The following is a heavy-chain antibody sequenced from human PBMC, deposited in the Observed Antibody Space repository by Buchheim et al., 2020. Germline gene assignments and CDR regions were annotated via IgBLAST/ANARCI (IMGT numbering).Heavy chain of an antibody. CDR2: IYYSGST. D-gene: IGHD2-2*02. V-gene: IGHV4-59*01. J-gene: IGHJ5*02. CDR3: ARGYLQKDIVVVPAAIGNWFDP. CDR1: GGSISSYY. Sequence: QVQLQESGPGLVKPSETLSLTCTVSGGSISSYYWSWIRQPPGKGLEWIGYIYYSGSTNYNPSLKSRVTISVDTSKNQFSLKLSSVTAADTAVYYCARGYLQKDIVVVPAAIGNWFDPWGQGTL.